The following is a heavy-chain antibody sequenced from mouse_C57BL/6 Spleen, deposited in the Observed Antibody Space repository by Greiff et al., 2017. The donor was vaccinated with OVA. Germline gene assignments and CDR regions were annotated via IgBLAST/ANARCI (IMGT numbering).Heavy chain of an antibody. CDR1: GYSFTSYY. CDR3: ARASYGSSYFDY. J-gene: IGHJ2*01. CDR2: IYPGSGNT. V-gene: IGHV1-66*01. D-gene: IGHD1-1*01. Sequence: VQLQQSGPELVKPGASVKISCKASGYSFTSYYIHWVKQRPGQGLEWIGWIYPGSGNTKYNEKFKGKATLTADTSSSTAYMQLSSLTSEDSAVYYCARASYGSSYFDYWGQGTTLTVSS.